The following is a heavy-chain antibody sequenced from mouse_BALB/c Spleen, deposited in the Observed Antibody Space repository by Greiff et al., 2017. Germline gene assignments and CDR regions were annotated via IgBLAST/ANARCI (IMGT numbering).Heavy chain of an antibody. V-gene: IGHV1-7*01. D-gene: IGHD1-1*01. J-gene: IGHJ3*01. Sequence: QVQLQQSGAELAKPGASVKMSCKASGYTFTSYWMHWVKQRPGQGLEWIGYINPSTGYTEYNQKFKDKATLTADKSSSTAYMQLSSLTSDDSAVYCCARFGYYGSSYVLWGQGTLVTVSA. CDR3: ARFGYYGSSYVL. CDR2: INPSTGYT. CDR1: GYTFTSYW.